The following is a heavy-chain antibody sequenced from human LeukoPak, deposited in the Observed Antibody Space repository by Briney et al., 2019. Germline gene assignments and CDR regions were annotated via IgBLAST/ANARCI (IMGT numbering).Heavy chain of an antibody. V-gene: IGHV3-9*01. D-gene: IGHD6-19*01. CDR3: AKDSSSGGYDY. Sequence: GGSLRLSCAASGFTFDDYAMHWVRQAPGKGLEWVSGISWNSGSIGYADSVKGRFTISRDNAKNSLYLQMNSLRAEDTALYYCAKDSSSGGYDYWGQGTLVTVSS. CDR2: ISWNSGSI. CDR1: GFTFDDYA. J-gene: IGHJ4*02.